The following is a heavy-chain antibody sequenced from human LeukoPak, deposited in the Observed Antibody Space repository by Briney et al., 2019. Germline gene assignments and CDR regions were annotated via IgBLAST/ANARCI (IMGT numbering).Heavy chain of an antibody. CDR2: IYYSGST. D-gene: IGHD3-22*01. J-gene: IGHJ4*02. CDR3: ARGSRNYDSSGYYHKDLFDY. V-gene: IGHV4-30-4*08. Sequence: SETLSLTCAVYGGSFSGYYWSWIRQPPGKGLEWIGYIYYSGSTYYNPSLKSRVTISVDTSKNQFSLKLSSVTAADTAVYYCARGSRNYDSSGYYHKDLFDYWGQGTLVTVSS. CDR1: GGSFSGYY.